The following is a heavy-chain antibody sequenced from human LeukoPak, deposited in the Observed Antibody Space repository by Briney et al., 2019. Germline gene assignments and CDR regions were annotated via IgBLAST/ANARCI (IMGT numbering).Heavy chain of an antibody. CDR2: INWNGGST. J-gene: IGHJ3*02. D-gene: IGHD7-27*01. CDR3: ARERLGRGGGQYDAFDI. Sequence: GGSLRLSCAASGFTFDDYGMSWVRQAPGKGLEWVSGINWNGGSTGYADSVKGRFTISRDNAKNTLYLQMNSLRAEDTAVYYCARERLGRGGGQYDAFDIWGQGTMVTVSS. V-gene: IGHV3-20*04. CDR1: GFTFDDYG.